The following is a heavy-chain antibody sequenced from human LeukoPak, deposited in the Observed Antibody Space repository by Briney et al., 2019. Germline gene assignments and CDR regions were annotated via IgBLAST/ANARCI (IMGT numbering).Heavy chain of an antibody. D-gene: IGHD3-22*01. CDR2: TYTGGNS. CDR3: ARGGRGSAAVVAPRSFDI. Sequence: PGGSLRLSCEASGFTVSSTHMVWVRQAPGKGLEWVSVTYTGGNSYYAGSVQGRCIISRDISKNTLYLQMNNLRAEDSALYYCARGGRGSAAVVAPRSFDIWGQGTMVTVSS. CDR1: GFTVSSTH. J-gene: IGHJ3*02. V-gene: IGHV3-53*01.